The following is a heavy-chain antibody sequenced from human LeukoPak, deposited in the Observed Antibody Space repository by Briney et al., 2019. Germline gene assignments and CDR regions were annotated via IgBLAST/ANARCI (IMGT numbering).Heavy chain of an antibody. CDR2: ISGSGGST. V-gene: IGHV3-23*01. Sequence: GGSLRLSCAASGFTFSSYTMSWVRQAPGKGLEWVSAISGSGGSTYYADSVKGRFTISRDNSKNTLYLQMNSLRAEDTAVYYCAKVLPEYYDILTGYWSPAYYFDYWGQGTLVTVSS. D-gene: IGHD3-9*01. CDR1: GFTFSSYT. CDR3: AKVLPEYYDILTGYWSPAYYFDY. J-gene: IGHJ4*02.